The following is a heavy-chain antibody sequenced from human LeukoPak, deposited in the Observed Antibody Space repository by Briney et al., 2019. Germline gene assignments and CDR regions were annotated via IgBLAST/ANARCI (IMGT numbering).Heavy chain of an antibody. D-gene: IGHD3-9*01. CDR3: ARAYQYFDWLIPYDY. Sequence: GRSLRLSCAASGFTFSSYGMHWVRQAPGKGLEWVAVIWYDGSNKYYADSVKGRFTISRDNSKSTLYLQMNSLRAEDTAVYYCARAYQYFDWLIPYDYWGQGTLVTVSS. CDR1: GFTFSSYG. V-gene: IGHV3-33*01. CDR2: IWYDGSNK. J-gene: IGHJ4*02.